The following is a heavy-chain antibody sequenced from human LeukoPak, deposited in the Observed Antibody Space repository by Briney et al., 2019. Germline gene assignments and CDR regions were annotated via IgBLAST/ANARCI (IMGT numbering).Heavy chain of an antibody. J-gene: IGHJ6*02. CDR2: INPNSGGT. CDR1: GYXFTGYY. V-gene: IGHV1-2*02. CDR3: ARVSMAYYYYGMDV. D-gene: IGHD2-8*01. Sequence: ASVKVSCRASGYXFTGYYMHWVRQAPGQGLEWMGWINPNSGGTNYAQKFQGRVTMTRDTSISTAYMELSRLRSDDTAVYYCARVSMAYYYYGMDVWGQGTTVTVSS.